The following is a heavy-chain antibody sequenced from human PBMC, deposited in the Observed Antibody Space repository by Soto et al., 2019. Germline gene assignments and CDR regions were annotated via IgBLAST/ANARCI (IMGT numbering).Heavy chain of an antibody. CDR2: INTGHGNT. Sequence: QVQLVQSGAEVKKPGASVKVSCTASGYTFTDCSIHWVRQAPGQGLEWMGWINTGHGNTQYSLKFPDRVTITRESSATTAYMELSSLTSEDTAVYYCARAPWRATVSYWYFDVWGRGTLVTVSS. D-gene: IGHD1-1*01. J-gene: IGHJ2*01. V-gene: IGHV1-3*04. CDR3: ARAPWRATVSYWYFDV. CDR1: GYTFTDCS.